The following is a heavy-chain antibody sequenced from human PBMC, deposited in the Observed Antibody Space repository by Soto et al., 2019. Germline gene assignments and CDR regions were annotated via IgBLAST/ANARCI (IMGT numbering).Heavy chain of an antibody. D-gene: IGHD2-21*02. CDR2: ISPKSGGT. CDR3: ARPPGYISDWHYFDL. CDR1: GYTFTNYY. Sequence: ASVKVSCKASGYTFTNYYMHWVRRAPGQGFEWLGRISPKSGGTNYAQKFQGRVTMTWDTSLKTAYMELSSLISEDTAVYYCARPPGYISDWHYFDLWGQGTLVTVSS. V-gene: IGHV1-2*02. J-gene: IGHJ4*02.